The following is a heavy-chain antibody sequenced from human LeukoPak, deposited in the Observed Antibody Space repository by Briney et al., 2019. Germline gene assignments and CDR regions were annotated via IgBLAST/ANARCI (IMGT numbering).Heavy chain of an antibody. Sequence: SETLSLTCTLSGGSISSHYWSWIREPPGKGLEWIGYIYYTGSTNYNPSLKTRVTISADTSKSQFSPELNSVTAADTAVYYCARAVLVATAWYLDYWGQGTLVTVSS. CDR1: GGSISSHY. CDR3: ARAVLVATAWYLDY. CDR2: IYYTGST. V-gene: IGHV4-59*11. J-gene: IGHJ4*02. D-gene: IGHD5-12*01.